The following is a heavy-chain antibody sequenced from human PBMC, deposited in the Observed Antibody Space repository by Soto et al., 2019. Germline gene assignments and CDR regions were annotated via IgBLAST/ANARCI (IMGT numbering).Heavy chain of an antibody. CDR3: AREYTYGSNFFDC. Sequence: SETLSLTCTVSGGSIGSAAYYWSWIRQHPGEGLEWIGYISHSGSTYYNPSLKSRVTISVDTSKNQFSLSLTSVTAADTAVYYCAREYTYGSNFFDCWGQGALVTVSS. CDR2: ISHSGST. D-gene: IGHD5-18*01. J-gene: IGHJ4*02. V-gene: IGHV4-31*03. CDR1: GGSIGSAAYY.